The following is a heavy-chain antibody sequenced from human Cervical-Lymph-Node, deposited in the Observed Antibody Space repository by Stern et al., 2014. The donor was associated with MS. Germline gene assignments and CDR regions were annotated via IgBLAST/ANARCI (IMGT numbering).Heavy chain of an antibody. Sequence: QVQLLQSGGGVVQPGGSLRLSCATSGFAFASYDLHWVRQAPGKGLEWVAFISNDGSNKYYADSLKDRFIVSRDYSKKTLNLQINSLRREDTAVYYCALPGHFYTNAPDYWGQGNLVTVSS. CDR1: GFAFASYD. D-gene: IGHD2-8*01. V-gene: IGHV3-30*03. CDR2: ISNDGSNK. CDR3: ALPGHFYTNAPDY. J-gene: IGHJ4*02.